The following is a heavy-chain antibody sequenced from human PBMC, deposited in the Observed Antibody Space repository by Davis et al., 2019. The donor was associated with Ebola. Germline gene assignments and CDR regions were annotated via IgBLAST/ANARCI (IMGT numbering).Heavy chain of an antibody. V-gene: IGHV3-30-3*01. CDR2: ISYDGSNK. Sequence: GESLKISCAASGFTFSSYAMHWVRQAPGKGLEWVAVISYDGSNKYYADSVKGRFTISSDNSKNTLYLQMNSLRAEDTAVYYCARDRTPYQLLLSWFDPWGQGTLVTVSS. D-gene: IGHD2-2*01. CDR1: GFTFSSYA. J-gene: IGHJ5*02. CDR3: ARDRTPYQLLLSWFDP.